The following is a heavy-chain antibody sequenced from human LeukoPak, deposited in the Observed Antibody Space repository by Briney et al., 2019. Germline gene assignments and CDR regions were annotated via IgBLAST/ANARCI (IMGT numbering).Heavy chain of an antibody. CDR1: GFTVSSNY. D-gene: IGHD2-8*01. CDR3: ARGYCTNGVCYDY. J-gene: IGHJ4*02. CDR2: IYSGGST. Sequence: PGGSLRLSCAASGFTVSSNYMSWVRQAPGKGLEWVSVIYSGGSTYYADFVKGRFTISRDNSKNTLYLQMNSLRAEDTAVYYCARGYCTNGVCYDYWGQGTLVTVSS. V-gene: IGHV3-53*01.